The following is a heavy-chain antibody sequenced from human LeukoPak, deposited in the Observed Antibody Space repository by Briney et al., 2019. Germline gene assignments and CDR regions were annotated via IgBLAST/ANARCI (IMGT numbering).Heavy chain of an antibody. D-gene: IGHD1-1*01. CDR1: GYSISSGYY. J-gene: IGHJ5*02. Sequence: SETLSLTCAVSGYSISSGYYWGWIRPPPGKGLEWIGSIYHSGSTYYNPSLKSRVTISIDTSNNQFSLKLNSMTAADTAVYYCARHLRETTTGFDPWGQGTLVTVSS. CDR3: ARHLRETTTGFDP. CDR2: IYHSGST. V-gene: IGHV4-38-2*01.